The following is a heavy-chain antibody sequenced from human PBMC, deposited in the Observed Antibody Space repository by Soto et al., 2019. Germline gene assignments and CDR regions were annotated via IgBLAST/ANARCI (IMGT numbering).Heavy chain of an antibody. J-gene: IGHJ5*02. V-gene: IGHV4-59*08. Sequence: SETLSLTCTVSGGSISSYYWSWIRQPPGKGLEWIGYIYYSGSTNYNPSLKSRVTISVDTSKNQFSLKLSSVTAADTAVYYCARPEGSSWYGGFDPWGQGTLVTVSS. D-gene: IGHD6-13*01. CDR2: IYYSGST. CDR3: ARPEGSSWYGGFDP. CDR1: GGSISSYY.